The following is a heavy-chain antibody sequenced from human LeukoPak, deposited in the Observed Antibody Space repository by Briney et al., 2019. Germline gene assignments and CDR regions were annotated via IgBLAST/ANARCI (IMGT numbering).Heavy chain of an antibody. CDR1: GGSISGGRYY. CDR2: IYTSGTT. CDR3: ARDFGDGDYYFQY. J-gene: IGHJ4*02. V-gene: IGHV4-61*02. Sequence: PSETLSLTCTVSGGSISGGRYYWNWIRQPAGKGLEWTGRIYTSGTTNYNPSLKSRVTISIDTSKNQFSLILSSVTAADTAVYFCARDFGDGDYYFQYWGRGTLVTVSS. D-gene: IGHD4-17*01.